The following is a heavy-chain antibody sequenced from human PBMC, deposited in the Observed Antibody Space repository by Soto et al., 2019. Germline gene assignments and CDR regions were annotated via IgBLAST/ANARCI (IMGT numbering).Heavy chain of an antibody. J-gene: IGHJ6*02. D-gene: IGHD3-22*01. Sequence: GSLRLSCAASGFTFSNAWMSWVRQAPGKGLEWVGRIKSKTDGGTTDYAAPVKGRFTISRDDSKNTLYLQMNSLKTEDTAVYYCTTGGIVVFITSPPYYYYGMDVWGQGTTVTVSS. CDR1: GFTFSNAW. CDR3: TTGGIVVFITSPPYYYYGMDV. V-gene: IGHV3-15*01. CDR2: IKSKTDGGTT.